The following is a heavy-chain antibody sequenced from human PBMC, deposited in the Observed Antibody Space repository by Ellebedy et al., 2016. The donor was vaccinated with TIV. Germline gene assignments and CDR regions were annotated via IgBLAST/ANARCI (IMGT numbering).Heavy chain of an antibody. CDR3: ARDRGDYSISGP. V-gene: IGHV3-23*01. CDR1: GFTFSSYA. Sequence: GESLKISXEASGFTFSSYAMSWLRQAPGKGLEWVSVFGGRSTTTYYADSVKGRFTTSRDNARNTLYLQMNSLRGEGTAVYFCARDRGDYSISGPWGQGTLVTVSS. CDR2: FGGRSTTT. D-gene: IGHD4-11*01. J-gene: IGHJ5*02.